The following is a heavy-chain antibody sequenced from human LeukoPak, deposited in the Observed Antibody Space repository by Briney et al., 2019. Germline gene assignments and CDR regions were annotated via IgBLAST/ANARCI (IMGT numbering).Heavy chain of an antibody. V-gene: IGHV3-13*01. D-gene: IGHD2-2*01. J-gene: IGHJ5*02. CDR3: ARGLGYCSSTSCYSNWFDP. Sequence: GGSLRLSCAASGFTFSSYDMHWVRQATGKGLEWVSAIGTAGDTYYPGSVKGRFTISRENAKNSLYLQMNSLRAGDTAVYYCARGLGYCSSTSCYSNWFDPWGQGTLVTVSS. CDR2: IGTAGDT. CDR1: GFTFSSYD.